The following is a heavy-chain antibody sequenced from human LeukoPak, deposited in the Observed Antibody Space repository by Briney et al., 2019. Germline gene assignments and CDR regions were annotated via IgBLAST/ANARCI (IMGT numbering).Heavy chain of an antibody. J-gene: IGHJ4*02. D-gene: IGHD2-21*01. CDR1: GFTLSSYA. CDR2: ISDNGNT. V-gene: IGHV3-23*01. Sequence: PGGSLRLSCAASGFTLSSYAMSWVRQAPGKGLEWVSAISDNGNTYHADSVKGRFTISRDSSKNTLFLQMNRLRPEDAAVYYCAKAPVTTCRGAYCYPFDYWGQGTLVTVSS. CDR3: AKAPVTTCRGAYCYPFDY.